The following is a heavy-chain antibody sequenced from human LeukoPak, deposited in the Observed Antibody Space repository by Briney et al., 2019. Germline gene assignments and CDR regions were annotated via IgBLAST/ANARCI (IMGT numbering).Heavy chain of an antibody. CDR3: ATTMVRGVIRRRDWFDP. CDR2: INHSGST. Sequence: SETLSLTCAVYGGSFSGYYWSWIRQPPGKGLEWIGEINHSGSTNYNPSLKSRVTISVDTSKNQFSLKLSSVTAADTAVYYCATTMVRGVIRRRDWFDPWGQGTLVTVSS. V-gene: IGHV4-34*01. J-gene: IGHJ5*02. CDR1: GGSFSGYY. D-gene: IGHD3-10*01.